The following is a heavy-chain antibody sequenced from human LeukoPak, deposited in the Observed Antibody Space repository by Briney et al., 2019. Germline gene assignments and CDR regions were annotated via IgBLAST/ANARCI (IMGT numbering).Heavy chain of an antibody. J-gene: IGHJ5*02. CDR1: GYTFTIYY. CDR3: ARDLNNRRGFDP. D-gene: IGHD1/OR15-1a*01. V-gene: IGHV1-46*01. CDR2: INPSGGST. Sequence: ASVKVSCKASGYTFTIYYRHWVRQAPGQGLGWMGIINPSGGSTRYAQKFQGRVTMTRETSTSTVYMELSSLRSEDTAVYYCARDLNNRRGFDPWGQGTLVTVSS.